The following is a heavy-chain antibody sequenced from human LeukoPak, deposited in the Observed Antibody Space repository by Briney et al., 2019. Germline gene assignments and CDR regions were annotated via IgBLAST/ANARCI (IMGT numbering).Heavy chain of an antibody. D-gene: IGHD2-2*01. V-gene: IGHV1-18*01. CDR3: TRDRLDYCSSTSCYPYYYYYMDV. CDR2: ISAYNGNT. J-gene: IGHJ6*03. CDR1: GYTFTSYG. Sequence: GASVKVSCKASGYTFTSYGISWVRQAPGQGLEWMGWISAYNGNTNYARKLQGRVTVTTDTSTSTAYMELRSLTSGDTAVYYCTRDRLDYCSSTSCYPYYYYYMDVWGKGTPVTVSS.